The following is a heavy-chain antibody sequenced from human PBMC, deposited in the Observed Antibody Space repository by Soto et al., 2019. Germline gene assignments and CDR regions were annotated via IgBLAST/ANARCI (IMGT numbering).Heavy chain of an antibody. D-gene: IGHD3-10*01. Sequence: QLQLQESGPGLVKPSETLSLTWTVSGGSISSSSYYWGWISQPPGKGLEWIGSIYYSGSTYYNLSLKRRVTISVHTSKNQFSLKLSSVTAADTAVYYCARHLTMVRGGDPWGQGTLVTVSS. CDR1: GGSISSSSYY. J-gene: IGHJ5*02. V-gene: IGHV4-39*01. CDR2: IYYSGST. CDR3: ARHLTMVRGGDP.